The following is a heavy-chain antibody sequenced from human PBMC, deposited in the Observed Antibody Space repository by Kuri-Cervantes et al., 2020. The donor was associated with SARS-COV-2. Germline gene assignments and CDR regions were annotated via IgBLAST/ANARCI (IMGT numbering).Heavy chain of an antibody. J-gene: IGHJ4*02. D-gene: IGHD6-25*01. CDR3: ARATSRPTIAAAGYFDS. V-gene: IGHV4-59*12. Sequence: GSLRLSCTVSGGSISSYYWSWIRQPPGKGLEWIGYIYYSGSTNYNPSLKSRVTISVDTSKNQFSLKLSSVTAADTAVYYCARATSRPTIAAAGYFDSWGQGILVTVSS. CDR2: IYYSGST. CDR1: GGSISSYY.